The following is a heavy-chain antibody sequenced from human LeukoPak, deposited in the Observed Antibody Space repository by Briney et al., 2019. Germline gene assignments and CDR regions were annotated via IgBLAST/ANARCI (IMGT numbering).Heavy chain of an antibody. CDR1: GGSISSYY. CDR2: IYHSGST. V-gene: IGHV4-59*01. Sequence: PSETLSLTCTVSGGSISSYYWNWIRQPPGKGLKWIGYIYHSGSTNYNPSLKSRVTISVDTSKNQFSLKLSSVTAADTAVYFCARDTVTADGFDIWGQGTMVTVSS. CDR3: ARDTVTADGFDI. D-gene: IGHD4-17*01. J-gene: IGHJ3*02.